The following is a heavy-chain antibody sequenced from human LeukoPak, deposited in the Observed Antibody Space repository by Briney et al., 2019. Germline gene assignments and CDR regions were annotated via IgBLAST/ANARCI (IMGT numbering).Heavy chain of an antibody. J-gene: IGHJ4*02. CDR3: ARDSSSWNTPSDY. Sequence: ASVTVSCKASGYTFTGYYMHWVRQAPGQGLEWMGWINPNSGGTNYAQKFQGRVTMTRDTSISTAYMELRSLRSDDTAVYYCARDSSSWNTPSDYWGQGTLVTVSS. V-gene: IGHV1-2*02. CDR1: GYTFTGYY. D-gene: IGHD6-13*01. CDR2: INPNSGGT.